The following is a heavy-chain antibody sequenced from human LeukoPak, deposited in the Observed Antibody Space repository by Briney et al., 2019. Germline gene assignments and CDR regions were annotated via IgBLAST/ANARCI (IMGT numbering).Heavy chain of an antibody. CDR1: GGSFSGYY. CDR2: INHSGST. CDR3: ATYSSSWEFDY. V-gene: IGHV4-34*01. Sequence: SETLSLTCAVYGGSFSGYYWSWIRQPPGKGLEWIGEINHSGSTNYNPSLKSRVTISVDTSKNQFSLKLGSVTAADTAVYYCATYSSSWEFDYWGQGTLVTVSS. J-gene: IGHJ4*02. D-gene: IGHD6-13*01.